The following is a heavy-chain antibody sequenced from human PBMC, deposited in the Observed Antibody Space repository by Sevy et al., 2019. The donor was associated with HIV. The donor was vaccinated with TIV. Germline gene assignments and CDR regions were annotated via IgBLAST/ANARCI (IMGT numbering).Heavy chain of an antibody. J-gene: IGHJ5*02. CDR2: IWYDGSNK. CDR1: GFSLSGYG. D-gene: IGHD1-26*01. CDR3: ARETVGGYDP. V-gene: IGHV3-33*01. Sequence: GGSLRLSCAASGFSLSGYGMHWVRQAPGKGLEWVAVIWYDGSNKEYADSVKGRFTISRDNSKNTLYLQMNSLRAEDTAVYYCARETVGGYDPWGQGTLVTVSS.